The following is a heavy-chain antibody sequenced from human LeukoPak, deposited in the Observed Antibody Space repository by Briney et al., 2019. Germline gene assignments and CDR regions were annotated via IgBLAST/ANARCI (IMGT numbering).Heavy chain of an antibody. J-gene: IGHJ6*02. V-gene: IGHV3-23*01. CDR1: GFTFSTYA. CDR2: ISDSGGNT. CDR3: AKEGPTTVTTNYYYGMDV. D-gene: IGHD4-17*01. Sequence: PGGSLRLSCAASGFTFSTYAMSWVRQAPGKGLKWVSAISDSGGNTYYADSVKGRFTISRDNSKNTLYLQMNSLRAEDTAVYYCAKEGPTTVTTNYYYGMDVWGQGTTVTVSS.